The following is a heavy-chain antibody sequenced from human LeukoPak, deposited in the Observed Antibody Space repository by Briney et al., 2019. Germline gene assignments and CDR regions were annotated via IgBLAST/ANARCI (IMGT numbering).Heavy chain of an antibody. V-gene: IGHV3-21*03. D-gene: IGHD2-2*01. CDR1: GFTFSSYS. CDR3: AREPMGCSSTSCYYNFDY. J-gene: IGHJ4*02. Sequence: GGSLRLSCAASGFTFSSYSMNWVRQAPGKGLEWVSSISSSSSYIYYADSVKGRFTISRDNAKNSLYLQMNSLRAEDTAVYYCAREPMGCSSTSCYYNFDYWGQGXLVTVSS. CDR2: ISSSSSYI.